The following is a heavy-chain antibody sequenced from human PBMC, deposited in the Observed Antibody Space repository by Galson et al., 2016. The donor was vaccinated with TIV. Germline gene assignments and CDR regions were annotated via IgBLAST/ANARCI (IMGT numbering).Heavy chain of an antibody. CDR1: GDSFGSYY. D-gene: IGHD2-15*01. J-gene: IGHJ5*02. V-gene: IGHV4-4*07. Sequence: ETLSLTCNVSGDSFGSYYWSWIRQPAGKGLEWIGRISTRGIVNYNPSLKSRATMSADTSKNQFSLRLTSVTVADTAIYYCARGALVASRAWFDPWGQGTLVTVSS. CDR3: ARGALVASRAWFDP. CDR2: ISTRGIV.